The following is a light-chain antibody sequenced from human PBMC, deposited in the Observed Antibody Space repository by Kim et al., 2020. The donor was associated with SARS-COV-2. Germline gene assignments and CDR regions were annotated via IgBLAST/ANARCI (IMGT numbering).Light chain of an antibody. Sequence: PGENAHHSCRAGQSVTSNLASYRQKPARARRLPIYGASTRVAGIPAWFSGSGSGTEFTLTISSLQSEDGAVYYCQQYDGWPPWTFGQGTKVDIK. CDR3: QQYDGWPPWT. CDR2: GAS. V-gene: IGKV3-15*01. J-gene: IGKJ1*01. CDR1: QSVTSN.